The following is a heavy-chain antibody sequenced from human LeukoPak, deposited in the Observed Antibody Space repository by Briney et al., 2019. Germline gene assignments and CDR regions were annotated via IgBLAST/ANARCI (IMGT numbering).Heavy chain of an antibody. V-gene: IGHV3-49*04. Sequence: GRSLRLSCTASGFTFGGYAMSWVRQAPGKGLEWVGFIRSKAYGGTTEYAASVKGRFTISRDDSKSIAYLQMNSLKTEDTAVYYCTRDLCSGGSCYHDYFDYWGQGTLVTVSS. CDR3: TRDLCSGGSCYHDYFDY. CDR2: IRSKAYGGTT. J-gene: IGHJ4*02. D-gene: IGHD2-15*01. CDR1: GFTFGGYA.